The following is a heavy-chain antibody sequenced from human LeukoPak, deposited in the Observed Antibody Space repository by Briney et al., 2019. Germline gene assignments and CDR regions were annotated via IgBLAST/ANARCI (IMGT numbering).Heavy chain of an antibody. Sequence: GGSLRHSCAASGFTFSSYSMTWVRQAPGKGLEWVSSINNSSSYIYYADSLMGRFTLSRDNAKNSLYLHMKSLRGQDTGVYFCAKADGTVVVTASRHWDQGTLVTV. J-gene: IGHJ4*02. CDR1: GFTFSSYS. V-gene: IGHV3-21*06. CDR3: AKADGTVVVTASRH. CDR2: INNSSSYI. D-gene: IGHD2-21*02.